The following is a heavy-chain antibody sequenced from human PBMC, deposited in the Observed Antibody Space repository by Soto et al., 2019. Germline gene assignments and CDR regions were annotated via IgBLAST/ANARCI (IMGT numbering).Heavy chain of an antibody. CDR2: IDPEDSNT. Sequence: PGESLKISCKGSGYNFDTYWINWVRQMAGKGLEWMGRIDPEDSNTKYSPSLEGHITISVDKSINTTYMQWSSLKASDTAIYYCARRIAEAGGYYYYPFAFWAQGTAVTVSS. CDR1: GYNFDTYW. J-gene: IGHJ6*02. D-gene: IGHD5-12*01. V-gene: IGHV5-10-1*01. CDR3: ARRIAEAGGYYYYPFAF.